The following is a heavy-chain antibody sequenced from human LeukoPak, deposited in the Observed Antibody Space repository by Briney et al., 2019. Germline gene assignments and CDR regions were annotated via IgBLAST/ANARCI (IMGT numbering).Heavy chain of an antibody. Sequence: PGRSLRLSCAASGFTFNSYGMHWVRQAPGKGLEWVAVISYDGSNKYYADSVKGRFTISRDNSKNTLYLQMNSLRAEDTAVYYCAKGRIEMATFDAFDIWGQGTMVTVSS. D-gene: IGHD5-24*01. CDR3: AKGRIEMATFDAFDI. CDR2: ISYDGSNK. V-gene: IGHV3-30*18. J-gene: IGHJ3*02. CDR1: GFTFNSYG.